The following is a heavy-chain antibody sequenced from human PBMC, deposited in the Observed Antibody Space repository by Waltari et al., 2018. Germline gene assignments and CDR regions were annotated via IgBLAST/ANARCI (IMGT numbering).Heavy chain of an antibody. CDR3: ATNSLRFLEWSHYYYGMDV. Sequence: QVQLVQSGAEVKKPGASVKVSCKVSGYTLTELSMHWVRQAPGKGLEWMGGFDPEDGETIDAQKFQGRVTMTEDTSTDTAYMELSSLRSEDTAVYYCATNSLRFLEWSHYYYGMDVWGQGTTVTVSS. D-gene: IGHD3-3*01. CDR1: GYTLTELS. CDR2: FDPEDGET. J-gene: IGHJ6*02. V-gene: IGHV1-24*01.